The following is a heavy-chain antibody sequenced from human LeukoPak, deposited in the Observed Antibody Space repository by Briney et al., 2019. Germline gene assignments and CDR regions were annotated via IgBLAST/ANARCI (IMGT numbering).Heavy chain of an antibody. CDR2: IKQDGSEK. Sequence: GGSLRLSCAASGFTFSSYWMSWVRQAPGKGLEWVANIKQDGSEKYYVDSVKGRFTISRDNAKNSLYLQMNSLRAEDTAVYYCARELGYSGYDFGGFDYWGQGTLVTVPS. J-gene: IGHJ4*02. CDR3: ARELGYSGYDFGGFDY. D-gene: IGHD5-12*01. CDR1: GFTFSSYW. V-gene: IGHV3-7*01.